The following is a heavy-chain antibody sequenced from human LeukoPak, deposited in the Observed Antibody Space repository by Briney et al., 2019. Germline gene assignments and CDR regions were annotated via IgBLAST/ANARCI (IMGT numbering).Heavy chain of an antibody. Sequence: ASAKVSCKASGYTFTSSDINWVRQATGQGLEWMGWINPKSGRTGYAKKFQARVSMTMNTSITTAYMEVSSLRFEDTAVYYCARGRSGLAAAGTYDSWGQGTLITVSS. CDR3: ARGRSGLAAAGTYDS. J-gene: IGHJ4*02. CDR2: INPKSGRT. CDR1: GYTFTSSD. V-gene: IGHV1-8*01. D-gene: IGHD6-13*01.